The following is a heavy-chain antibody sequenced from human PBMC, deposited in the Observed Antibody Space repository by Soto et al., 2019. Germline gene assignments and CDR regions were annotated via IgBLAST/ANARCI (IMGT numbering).Heavy chain of an antibody. D-gene: IGHD3-3*01. CDR2: IYPGDSDT. CDR1: GYSFTSYW. V-gene: IGHV5-51*01. CDR3: ARRLSYYDFWSGYYTGADAFDI. Sequence: GESLKISCKGSGYSFTSYWIGWVRQMPGKGLEWMGIIYPGDSDTRYSPSFQGQVTISADKSISPAYLQWSSLKASDTAMYYCARRLSYYDFWSGYYTGADAFDIWGQGTMVTVSS. J-gene: IGHJ3*02.